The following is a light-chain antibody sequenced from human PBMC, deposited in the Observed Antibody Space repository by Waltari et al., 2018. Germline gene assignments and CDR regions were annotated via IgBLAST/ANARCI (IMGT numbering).Light chain of an antibody. CDR2: WAS. J-gene: IGKJ1*01. CDR1: QSVLYSSNNKNY. CDR3: HQYYATPPDGKT. Sequence: DIVMTQSPDSLAVSLGERATINCKSSQSVLYSSNNKNYLAWYQQKAGQLPKLLIYWASTRESGVPDRFSGSGSGTDFTLTISSLQAEDVAVYYCHQYYATPPDGKTFGQGTKVEIK. V-gene: IGKV4-1*01.